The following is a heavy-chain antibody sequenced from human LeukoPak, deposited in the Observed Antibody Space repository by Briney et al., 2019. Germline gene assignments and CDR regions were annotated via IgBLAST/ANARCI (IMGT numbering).Heavy chain of an antibody. J-gene: IGHJ4*02. V-gene: IGHV3-23*01. D-gene: IGHD4-17*01. CDR2: ISGSGGST. CDR1: GFTFSSYA. Sequence: GGSLRLSCAASGFTFSSYAMSWVRQAPGKGLEWVSAISGSGGSTYYADSVKGRFTISRDNSKNMLYLQMNSLRAEDTAVYYCAKDTALMTVTTYDYWAREPWSPSPQ. CDR3: AKDTALMTVTTYDY.